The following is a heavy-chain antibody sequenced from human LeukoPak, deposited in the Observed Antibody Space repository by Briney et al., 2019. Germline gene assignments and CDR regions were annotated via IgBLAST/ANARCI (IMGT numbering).Heavy chain of an antibody. CDR3: ARDNGWSADF. V-gene: IGHV3-7*03. D-gene: IGHD2-15*01. CDR2: IKQDGSAK. Sequence: TGGSLRLSCAASGFTFSRHWMYWVRQAPGKGLEWVANIKQDGSAKSYVDSVKGRFTISRDNAKNSLFLQMNSLRAEDTAVYYCARDNGWSADFWGQGTLVTVSS. J-gene: IGHJ4*02. CDR1: GFTFSRHW.